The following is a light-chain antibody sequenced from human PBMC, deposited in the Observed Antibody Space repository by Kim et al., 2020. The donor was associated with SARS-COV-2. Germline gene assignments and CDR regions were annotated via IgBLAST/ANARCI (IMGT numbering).Light chain of an antibody. CDR2: ELS. CDR1: SSDVGGYDY. Sequence: GQSGPISSTGTSSDVGGYDYGSWYQQHTGKATKLVIYELSTRPSAVPDRFSGSKSGNTASLTVSGLQAEDEADYYCSSYAGSNNLVFGGGTQLTVL. CDR3: SSYAGSNNLV. J-gene: IGLJ2*01. V-gene: IGLV2-8*01.